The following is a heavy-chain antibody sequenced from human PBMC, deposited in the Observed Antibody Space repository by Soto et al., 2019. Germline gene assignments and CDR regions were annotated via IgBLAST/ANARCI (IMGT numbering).Heavy chain of an antibody. CDR1: GFTFSGSA. V-gene: IGHV3-73*01. Sequence: PGGSLRLSCSASGFTFSGSAMHCVRQASGKFLEWVGRIRSKANSYATAYAASVKGRFTISRDDSKNTAYLQMNSLKTEDTAVYYCTRSVLRATDWFDPWGQGTLVTVSS. CDR3: TRSVLRATDWFDP. D-gene: IGHD1-26*01. CDR2: IRSKANSYAT. J-gene: IGHJ5*02.